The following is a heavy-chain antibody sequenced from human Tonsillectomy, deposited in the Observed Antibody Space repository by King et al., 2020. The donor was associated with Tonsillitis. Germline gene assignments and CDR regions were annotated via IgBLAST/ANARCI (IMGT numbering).Heavy chain of an antibody. J-gene: IGHJ4*02. V-gene: IGHV3-73*01. CDR1: GFNFRCSA. CDR2: IRSKANSYAT. D-gene: IGHD6-19*01. CDR3: TTNGRGYSSGWAFDY. Sequence: VQLVQSGGGLVQPGGSLKLSCAASGFNFRCSAMHCVRQASGEGLEWVGRIRSKANSYATAFAASGKGGFTISRDDSKNTAYLQINSLKTEDTAVYYCTTNGRGYSSGWAFDYWGQGTLVTVSS.